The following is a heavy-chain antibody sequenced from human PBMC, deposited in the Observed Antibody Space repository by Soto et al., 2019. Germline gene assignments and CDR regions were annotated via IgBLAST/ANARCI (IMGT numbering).Heavy chain of an antibody. CDR2: IIPIFGTA. CDR3: ARDRAAYNGSYLDY. V-gene: IGHV1-69*01. Sequence: QVQLVQSGAEVKKPGSSVKVSCKASGGTFSSYAISWVRQAPGQGLEWMGGIIPIFGTANYAQKFQGRVTITADESTSTAYMELSSLRSEDTAVYYCARDRAAYNGSYLDYWGQGTLVTVSS. J-gene: IGHJ4*02. CDR1: GGTFSSYA. D-gene: IGHD1-26*01.